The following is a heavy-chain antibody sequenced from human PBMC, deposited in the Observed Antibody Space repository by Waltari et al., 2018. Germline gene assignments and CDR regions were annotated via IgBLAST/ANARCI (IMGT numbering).Heavy chain of an antibody. V-gene: IGHV3-7*03. Sequence: EVQLVESGGGLVPPGGSLRLSCDASGFTFRDYGMTWVRQAPHMGLEWVATINQDGSDQYYLDPVKGRFTISRDNAKNSIYLRMDSLRAEDTAFYYCARMGATVLKSIDFWGQGTLVTVSS. CDR2: INQDGSDQ. D-gene: IGHD4-4*01. CDR1: GFTFRDYG. J-gene: IGHJ4*02. CDR3: ARMGATVLKSIDF.